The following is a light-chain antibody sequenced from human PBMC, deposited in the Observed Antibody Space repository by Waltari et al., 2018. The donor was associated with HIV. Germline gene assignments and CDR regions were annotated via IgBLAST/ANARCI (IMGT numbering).Light chain of an antibody. Sequence: QSALTQPASVSGSPGQSITISCTGTSSDVGSDDYVSWYQQHPGKAPKLIIFDVSDRHSGVSFRVSGSKSGNTASLTISGLQAEDEADYYCASYTYSHWLLGGGTKVTVL. CDR1: SSDVGSDDY. CDR2: DVS. CDR3: ASYTYSHWL. V-gene: IGLV2-14*03. J-gene: IGLJ3*02.